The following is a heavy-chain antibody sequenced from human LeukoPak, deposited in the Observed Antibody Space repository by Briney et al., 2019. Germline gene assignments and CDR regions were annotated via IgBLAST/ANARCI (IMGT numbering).Heavy chain of an antibody. Sequence: GGSLRLSCAASGLTVSSNYMSWVRQAPGKGLEWVSLIYSGGRILYAASVTGRFIISTDNSKNTLYLQMISLRAEDTAVYYCASGFSYGKVDYWGQGTLVTVSS. CDR1: GLTVSSNY. CDR3: ASGFSYGKVDY. J-gene: IGHJ4*02. CDR2: IYSGGRI. V-gene: IGHV3-66*01. D-gene: IGHD5-18*01.